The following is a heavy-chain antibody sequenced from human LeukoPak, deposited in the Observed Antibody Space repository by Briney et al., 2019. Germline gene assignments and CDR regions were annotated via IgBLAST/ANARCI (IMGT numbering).Heavy chain of an antibody. CDR1: GFTFSSYA. CDR2: ISGSGGST. Sequence: GGSLGLSCAASGFTFSSYAMSWVRLAPGKGLEWVSAISGSGGSTYYADSVRGRFTISRDNSKNTLFLQMNSLRAEDTAVYYCAKSHASIWNVYDYWGQGTLVTVSS. J-gene: IGHJ4*02. D-gene: IGHD1-1*01. CDR3: AKSHASIWNVYDY. V-gene: IGHV3-23*01.